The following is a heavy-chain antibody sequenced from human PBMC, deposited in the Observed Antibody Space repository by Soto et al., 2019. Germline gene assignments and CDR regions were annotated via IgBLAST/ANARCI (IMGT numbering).Heavy chain of an antibody. V-gene: IGHV3-48*02. Sequence: EVPLVESGGGLVQRGGSVRLSCAASGFTLSPDSMNWVRQAPRKGLEWISYISGSSNTINYADSVKGRFTISRDNTKNSLYLQMNSLRDEDTAVYYCARGFDLQYGMDVWGQGTTVTVSS. J-gene: IGHJ6*02. D-gene: IGHD3-10*01. CDR1: GFTLSPDS. CDR3: ARGFDLQYGMDV. CDR2: ISGSSNTI.